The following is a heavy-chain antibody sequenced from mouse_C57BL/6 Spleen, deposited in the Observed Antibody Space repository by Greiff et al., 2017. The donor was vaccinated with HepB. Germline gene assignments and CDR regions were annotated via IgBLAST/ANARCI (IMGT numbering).Heavy chain of an antibody. V-gene: IGHV3-6*01. CDR3: ARGTNLGYWYFDV. CDR2: ISYDGSN. D-gene: IGHD3-3*01. CDR1: GYSITSGYY. Sequence: EVKLVESGPGLVKPSQSLSLTCSVTGYSITSGYYWNWIRQFPGNKLECMGYISYDGSNNYNPSLKNRISITRDTSKNQFFLKLNSVTTEDTATYYCARGTNLGYWYFDVWGTGTTVTVSS. J-gene: IGHJ1*03.